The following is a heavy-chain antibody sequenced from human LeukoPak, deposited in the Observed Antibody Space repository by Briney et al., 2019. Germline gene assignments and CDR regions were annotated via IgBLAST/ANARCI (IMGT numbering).Heavy chain of an antibody. CDR2: IVVGSGNT. CDR1: GFTSTSSA. J-gene: IGHJ6*03. Sequence: GASVKVSCKASGFTSTSSAMQWVRQARGQRLEWIGWIVVGSGNTNYAQKFQERVTITRDMSTSTAYMELSSLRSEDTAVYYCAATPRRAYYYYYMDVWGKGTTVTISS. CDR3: AATPRRAYYYYYMDV. V-gene: IGHV1-58*02.